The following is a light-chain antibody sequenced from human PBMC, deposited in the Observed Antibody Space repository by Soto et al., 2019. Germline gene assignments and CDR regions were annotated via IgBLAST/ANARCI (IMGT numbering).Light chain of an antibody. CDR2: AVS. J-gene: IGKJ1*01. Sequence: EIVLTQSPGTLSLSPGETATLSCRASQSFRSNYLAWYQQRPGQAPRLLIYAVSSRASGIPDRFSGSVSGTDFTLTISRLEPDDFATYHCQQYNSYSTWTFGQGTKVEIK. CDR1: QSFRSNY. V-gene: IGKV3-20*01. CDR3: QQYNSYSTWT.